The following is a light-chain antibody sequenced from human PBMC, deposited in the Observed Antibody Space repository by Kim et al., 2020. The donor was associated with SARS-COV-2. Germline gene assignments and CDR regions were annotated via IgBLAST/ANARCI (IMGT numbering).Light chain of an antibody. CDR1: SRDIGGYNH. CDR2: GVS. J-gene: IGLJ1*01. CDR3: SSYTDNSSRYV. Sequence: SITISCTGSSRDIGGYNHVSWYQQYPGKAPKLVIYGVSNRPSGVSSRFSGSKSGNMASLTISGLQIEDEADFYCSSYTDNSSRYVFGTGTKVTVL. V-gene: IGLV2-14*03.